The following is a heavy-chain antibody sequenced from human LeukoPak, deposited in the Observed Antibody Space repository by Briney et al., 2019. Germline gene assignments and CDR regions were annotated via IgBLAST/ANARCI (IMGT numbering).Heavy chain of an antibody. D-gene: IGHD3-22*01. CDR1: GGSISSYY. CDR3: ARGHSSGYFREPDHFDY. V-gene: IGHV4-4*07. Sequence: SETLSLTCTVSGGSISSYYWSWIRQPAGKGLERIGRIYTSGSTNYNPSLKSRVTMSVDTSKNQFSLKLSSVTAADTAVYYCARGHSSGYFREPDHFDYWGQGTLVTVSS. J-gene: IGHJ4*02. CDR2: IYTSGST.